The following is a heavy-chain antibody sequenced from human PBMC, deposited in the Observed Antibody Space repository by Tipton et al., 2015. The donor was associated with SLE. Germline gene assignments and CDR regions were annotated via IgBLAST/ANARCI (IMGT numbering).Heavy chain of an antibody. Sequence: GLVKPSETLSLTCTVSGGSISTYKWSWVRQAPGKGLEWVSTVSTNGLGTYYLGSVKGRFSISRDNSKNTLYLQMNSLRAEDTATYFCAREKQWLGAFAFWGQGTMVTVSS. D-gene: IGHD5-12*01. CDR3: AREKQWLGAFAF. J-gene: IGHJ3*01. V-gene: IGHV3-23*01. CDR1: GGSISTYK. CDR2: VSTNGLGT.